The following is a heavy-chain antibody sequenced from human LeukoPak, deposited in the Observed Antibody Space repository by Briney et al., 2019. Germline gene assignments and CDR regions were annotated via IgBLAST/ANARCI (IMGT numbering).Heavy chain of an antibody. Sequence: SVKVSCKASGGTFSSYAISWVRQAPGQGLEWMGGIIPIFGTANYAQKFQGRVTITADKSTSTAYMELSSLRSEDTAVYYCAREVPAYSSSWYVGFDPWGQGTLVTVSS. V-gene: IGHV1-69*06. CDR2: IIPIFGTA. CDR1: GGTFSSYA. CDR3: AREVPAYSSSWYVGFDP. D-gene: IGHD6-13*01. J-gene: IGHJ5*02.